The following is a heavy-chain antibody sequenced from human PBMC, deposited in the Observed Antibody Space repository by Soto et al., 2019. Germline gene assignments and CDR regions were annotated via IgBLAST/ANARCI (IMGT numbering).Heavy chain of an antibody. J-gene: IGHJ4*02. D-gene: IGHD3-10*01. Sequence: LSLTCAVYGGSFSGYYWSWIRQPPGKGLEWIGEINHSGSTNYNPSLKSRVTISVDTSKNQFSLKLSSVTAADTAVYYCERGHTYYYGSGSYYDGYWGQGTLVTVSS. CDR1: GGSFSGYY. CDR3: ERGHTYYYGSGSYYDGY. V-gene: IGHV4-34*01. CDR2: INHSGST.